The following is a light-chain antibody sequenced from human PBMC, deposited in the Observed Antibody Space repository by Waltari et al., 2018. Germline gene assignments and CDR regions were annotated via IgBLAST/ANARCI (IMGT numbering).Light chain of an antibody. CDR2: DAS. J-gene: IGKJ4*01. CDR1: QSLIYY. Sequence: EIVLTQSPATLSLSPGERATLSCRASQSLIYYLPWYQQKPGQAPRLLIYDASNRATGIPARFSGSGSGTDFTLTISSLEPEDFAVYYCQQRYNWPLTFGGGTKVEIK. CDR3: QQRYNWPLT. V-gene: IGKV3-11*01.